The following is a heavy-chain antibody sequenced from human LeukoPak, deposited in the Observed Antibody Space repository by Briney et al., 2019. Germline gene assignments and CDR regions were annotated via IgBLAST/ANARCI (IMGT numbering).Heavy chain of an antibody. CDR1: GGSFSGYY. D-gene: IGHD3-10*01. V-gene: IGHV4-34*01. J-gene: IGHJ4*02. CDR3: ILDGSGSYSADY. Sequence: SETLSLTCAVYGGSFSGYYWSWIRQPPGKGLEWIGEINHSGSTYYNPSLKSRVTISVDTSKNQFSLKLSSVTAADTAVYYCILDGSGSYSADYWGQGTLVTVSS. CDR2: INHSGST.